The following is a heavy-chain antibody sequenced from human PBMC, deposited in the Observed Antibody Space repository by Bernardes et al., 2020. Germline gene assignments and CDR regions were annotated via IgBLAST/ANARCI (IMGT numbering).Heavy chain of an antibody. CDR3: ARRGYCSGGSCYSLDY. D-gene: IGHD2-15*01. Sequence: SGPTLLKPTQTLTLTCPFSGFSLSPSGVGVGWIRQPPGKALEWLALIYWDDDKRYSPSLKSRLTITKDTSKNQVVLTMTNMDPVDTATYYCARRGYCSGGSCYSLDYWGQGTLVTVSS. J-gene: IGHJ4*02. CDR1: GFSLSPSGVG. CDR2: IYWDDDK. V-gene: IGHV2-5*02.